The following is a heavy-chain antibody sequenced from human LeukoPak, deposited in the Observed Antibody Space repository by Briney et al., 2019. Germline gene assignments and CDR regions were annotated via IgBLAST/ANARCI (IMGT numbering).Heavy chain of an antibody. CDR3: ARDNLLGGRFDP. D-gene: IGHD1-26*01. CDR2: ISAYNGNT. Sequence: ASLKVSCTASGYTFTSYGISWVRQAPGQGLEWMGWISAYNGNTNYAQKLQGRVTITTDTSTSTAYMELRSRRSEDTTVYYCARDNLLGGRFDPWGEGTLVTVSP. J-gene: IGHJ5*02. V-gene: IGHV1-18*01. CDR1: GYTFTSYG.